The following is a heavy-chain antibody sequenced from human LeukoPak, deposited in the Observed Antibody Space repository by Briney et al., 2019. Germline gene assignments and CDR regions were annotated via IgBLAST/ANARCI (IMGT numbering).Heavy chain of an antibody. Sequence: ASVKGSCKGSGYTFTSYYMHWVRQAPGQGLEWMGIIKSSGRSTSYAQKFQGRVTMTRDMSTSTVYMELSSLRTEDTAVDYCAKVTRKDGTTLGTLDYWGQGTLVTVSS. CDR3: AKVTRKDGTTLGTLDY. CDR1: GYTFTSYY. D-gene: IGHD1-7*01. J-gene: IGHJ4*02. CDR2: IKSSGRST. V-gene: IGHV1-46*01.